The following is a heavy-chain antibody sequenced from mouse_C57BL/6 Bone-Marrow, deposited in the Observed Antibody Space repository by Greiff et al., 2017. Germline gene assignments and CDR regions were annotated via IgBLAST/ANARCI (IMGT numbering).Heavy chain of an antibody. Sequence: EVQVVESGGDLVKPGGSLKLSCAASGFTFSSYVMSWVRPTPDKRLEWVATISSGGSYTYYPASVQGRFTISSNNAKNTLYLQMSSLKAEDRAMYYCARRGDGTMDYWGQGTSVTVSS. J-gene: IGHJ4*01. CDR1: GFTFSSYV. CDR3: ARRGDGTMDY. CDR2: ISSGGSYT. V-gene: IGHV5-6*01.